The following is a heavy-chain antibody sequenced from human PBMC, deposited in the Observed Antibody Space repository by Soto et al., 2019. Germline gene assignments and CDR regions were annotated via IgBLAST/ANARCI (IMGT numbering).Heavy chain of an antibody. CDR2: IYYSGST. CDR3: ARVRASDILTGYQPYYFDY. Sequence: SETLSLTCTVSGGSISSYYWSWIRQPPGKGLEWIGYIYYSGSTNYNPSLKSRVTISVDTSKNQFSLKLSSVTAADTAVYYCARVRASDILTGYQPYYFDYWGQGTLVTVSS. V-gene: IGHV4-59*01. CDR1: GGSISSYY. D-gene: IGHD3-9*01. J-gene: IGHJ4*02.